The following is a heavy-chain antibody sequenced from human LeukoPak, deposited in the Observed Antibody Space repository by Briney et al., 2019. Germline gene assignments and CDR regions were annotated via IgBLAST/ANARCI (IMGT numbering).Heavy chain of an antibody. D-gene: IGHD6-19*01. Sequence: ASETVSFKASGYTFTSYYMHWVRQAPGQGLEWMGIINPSGGSTSYAQKFQGRVTMTRDTSTSTVYMELSSLRSEDTAVYYCARSGYSSGWVDYWGQGTLVTVSS. CDR2: INPSGGST. CDR1: GYTFTSYY. J-gene: IGHJ4*02. CDR3: ARSGYSSGWVDY. V-gene: IGHV1-46*01.